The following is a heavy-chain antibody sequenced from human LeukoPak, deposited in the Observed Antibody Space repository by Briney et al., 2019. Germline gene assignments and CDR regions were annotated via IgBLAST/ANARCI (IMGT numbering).Heavy chain of an antibody. V-gene: IGHV3-23*01. CDR2: ISGDGGST. Sequence: PGGSLRLSCAASGFTFNKYPMTWVRQAPGKELEWVSTISGDGGSTYSADSVKGRFTISRDISKNTFYLQMNSLRAEDTAVYYCAKNQGVSGVPYDAFDCWGQGTLVTVSS. CDR3: AKNQGVSGVPYDAFDC. CDR1: GFTFNKYP. J-gene: IGHJ4*02. D-gene: IGHD3-10*01.